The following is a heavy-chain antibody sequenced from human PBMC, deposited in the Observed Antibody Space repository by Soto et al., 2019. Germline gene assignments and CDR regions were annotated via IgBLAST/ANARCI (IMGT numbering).Heavy chain of an antibody. D-gene: IGHD2-21*01. J-gene: IGHJ6*02. Sequence: SVKVSCKASGGTFSSYAIGWVRQAPGQGLEWMGGIIPIFGTANYAQKFQGRVTITADESTSTAYMELSSLRSEDTAVYYCARAHITIPGLYYYYGMDVWGQGTTVTVS. CDR2: IIPIFGTA. CDR3: ARAHITIPGLYYYYGMDV. V-gene: IGHV1-69*13. CDR1: GGTFSSYA.